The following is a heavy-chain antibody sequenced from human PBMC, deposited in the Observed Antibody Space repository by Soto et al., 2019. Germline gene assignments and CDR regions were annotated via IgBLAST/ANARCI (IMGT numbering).Heavy chain of an antibody. CDR1: GYSFTSYW. D-gene: IGHD3-10*01. Sequence: PGESRKISCKGSGYSFTSYWIGWVRQMPWQGLEWMGIIYPGDSDTRYSPSFQGQVTISADKSISTAYLQWSSLKASDTAMYYCARPIWFGDSPPYYYRMDVWGQGTTVIGSS. CDR2: IYPGDSDT. CDR3: ARPIWFGDSPPYYYRMDV. J-gene: IGHJ6*02. V-gene: IGHV5-51*01.